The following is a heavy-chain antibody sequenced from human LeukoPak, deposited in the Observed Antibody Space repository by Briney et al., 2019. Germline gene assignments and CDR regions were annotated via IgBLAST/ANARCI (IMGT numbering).Heavy chain of an antibody. D-gene: IGHD2-2*01. CDR1: GYTFTSYD. CDR3: ARGLVPAAIFYYGMDV. CDR2: MNPNSGNT. V-gene: IGHV1-8*01. J-gene: IGHJ6*02. Sequence: ASVKVSCKASGYTFTSYDINWVRQATGQGLEWMGWMNPNSGNTGYAQKFQGRVTMTRNTSISTAYMELSSLRSEDTAVYYCARGLVPAAIFYYGMDVWGQGTTVTVSS.